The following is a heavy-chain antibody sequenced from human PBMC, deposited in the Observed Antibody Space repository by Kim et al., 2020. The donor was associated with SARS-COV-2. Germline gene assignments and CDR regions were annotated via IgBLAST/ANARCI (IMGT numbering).Heavy chain of an antibody. J-gene: IGHJ6*02. V-gene: IGHV4-59*08. CDR2: IYYSGST. D-gene: IGHD2-2*01. CDR3: ARTSPSSYYYFGMDV. CDR1: GDSISGYY. Sequence: SETLSLTCIVSGDSISGYYWSWIRQSPGKGLEWIGYIYYSGSTSYNPSLESRVTISLDTSKTQFSLRLTSVTAADTAVYYCARTSPSSYYYFGMDVWG.